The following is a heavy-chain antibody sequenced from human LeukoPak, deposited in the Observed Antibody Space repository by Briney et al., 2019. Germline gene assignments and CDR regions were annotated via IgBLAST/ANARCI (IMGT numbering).Heavy chain of an antibody. Sequence: ASVKVSCKASGYTFTSYYIHWVRQAPGQGLEWMGIINPSGGSTSYAQKFQGGVTMTRDTSTSTVYMELSSLRSEDTAVYYCARDRIAAAGTNDYWGQGTLVTVSS. J-gene: IGHJ4*02. CDR2: INPSGGST. D-gene: IGHD6-13*01. CDR3: ARDRIAAAGTNDY. CDR1: GYTFTSYY. V-gene: IGHV1-46*01.